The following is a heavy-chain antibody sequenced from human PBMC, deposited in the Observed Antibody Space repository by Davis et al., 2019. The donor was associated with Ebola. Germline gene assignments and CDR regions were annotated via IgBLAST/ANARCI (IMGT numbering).Heavy chain of an antibody. CDR2: INPHNGNT. J-gene: IGHJ4*02. CDR1: GYTFTNYG. D-gene: IGHD3-3*02. V-gene: IGHV1-18*04. Sequence: ASVKVSCKASGYTFTNYGITWVRQAPGQGLEWMGWINPHNGNTNYAQNVQGRVTMTTDTSTGTAYMEVGILGSDDTAVYYCARAHFPTTSDHWGQGTLVTVSS. CDR3: ARAHFPTTSDH.